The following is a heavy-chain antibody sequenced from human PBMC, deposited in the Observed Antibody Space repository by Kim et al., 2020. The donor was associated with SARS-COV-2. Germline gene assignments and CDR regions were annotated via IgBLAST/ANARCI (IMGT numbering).Heavy chain of an antibody. CDR2: INTNTGNP. V-gene: IGHV7-4-1*02. D-gene: IGHD3-22*01. J-gene: IGHJ4*02. Sequence: ASVKVSCKASGYNGNREDMNWVRQAPGQGLEWMGWINTNTGNPTYAQGFTGRFVFSLDTSVSTAYLQISSLKAEDTAVYYCARAGRGRHYYDSSGPSDYWGQGTLVTVSS. CDR1: GYNGNRED. CDR3: ARAGRGRHYYDSSGPSDY.